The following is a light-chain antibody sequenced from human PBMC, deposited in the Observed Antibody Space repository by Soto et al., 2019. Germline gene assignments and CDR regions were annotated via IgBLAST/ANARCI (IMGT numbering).Light chain of an antibody. CDR3: QQYNTYSPYT. Sequence: IQLTQSPSSLSASVGDRVTITCRASQGISSYLAWYQQKPGKAPKLLIYAASTLQSGVPSRFSGSGSGTDFTLTISSLQPEDFATYYCQQYNTYSPYTFGQGTKLEIK. CDR1: QGISSY. V-gene: IGKV1-9*01. CDR2: AAS. J-gene: IGKJ2*01.